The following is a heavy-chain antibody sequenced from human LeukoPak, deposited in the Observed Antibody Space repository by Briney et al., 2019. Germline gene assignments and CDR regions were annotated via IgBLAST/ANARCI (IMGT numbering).Heavy chain of an antibody. CDR2: INHSGST. D-gene: IGHD2-15*01. J-gene: IGHJ4*02. V-gene: IGHV4-34*01. CDR3: ARASRGYCSGGSCVYYFDY. CDR1: GGSFSGYY. Sequence: PSETLSLTCAVYGGSFSGYYWSWIRQPPGKGLEWIGEINHSGSTNYNPSLKSRVTISVDTSKNQFSLKLSSVTAADTAVYYCARASRGYCSGGSCVYYFDYWSQGTLVTVSS.